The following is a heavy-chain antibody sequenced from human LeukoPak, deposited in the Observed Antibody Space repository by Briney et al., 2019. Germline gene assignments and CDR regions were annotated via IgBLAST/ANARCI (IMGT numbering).Heavy chain of an antibody. J-gene: IGHJ4*02. CDR2: IYSGGST. Sequence: GGSLRLSCAASGFTFSSNYMSWVRQAPGKGLEWVSVIYSGGSTYYADSVKGRFTISRDNSKNTLYLQMNSLRAEDTAVYYCAKGTLGITMSKWGQGTLVTVSS. CDR1: GFTFSSNY. V-gene: IGHV3-53*01. CDR3: AKGTLGITMSK. D-gene: IGHD3-22*01.